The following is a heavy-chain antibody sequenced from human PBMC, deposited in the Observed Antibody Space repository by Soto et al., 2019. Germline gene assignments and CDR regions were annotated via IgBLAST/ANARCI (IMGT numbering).Heavy chain of an antibody. CDR2: IYYSGTT. V-gene: IGHV4-28*01. Sequence: QVQLQESGPGLVKPSDTLSLTCAVSAYSISSSNWWGWIRQTPGKGLEWIGYIYYSGTTYYNPSHKRRVTMSLDTYKNQFSLKLTSVTAVDTAVYYCARREIQGPIDYWGQGTLVTVSS. CDR3: ARREIQGPIDY. J-gene: IGHJ4*02. D-gene: IGHD1-26*01. CDR1: AYSISSSNW.